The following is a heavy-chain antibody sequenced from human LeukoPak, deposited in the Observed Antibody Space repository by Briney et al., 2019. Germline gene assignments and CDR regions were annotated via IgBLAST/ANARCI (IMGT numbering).Heavy chain of an antibody. D-gene: IGHD2-2*02. CDR1: GFTFGNYW. CDR2: IKEDGSET. V-gene: IGHV3-7*01. Sequence: PGGSLRLSCAASGFTFGNYWMTWVRQAPGKGLEWLAHIKEDGSETAYVDSVRGRFTISRDNAKNSLYLQMSSLRAEDTAVYYCARYCSGAGCYTHPLDYWGQGALVTVSS. CDR3: ARYCSGAGCYTHPLDY. J-gene: IGHJ4*02.